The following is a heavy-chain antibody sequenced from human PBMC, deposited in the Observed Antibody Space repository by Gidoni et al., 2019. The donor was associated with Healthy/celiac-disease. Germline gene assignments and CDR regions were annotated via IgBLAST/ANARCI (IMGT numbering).Heavy chain of an antibody. Sequence: QVQLVESGGGVVQPGRSLRLSCAASGFTFSSYGMHWVRQAPGKGLEWVAVIWYDGSNKYYADSVKGRFTISRVNSKNTLYLQMNSLRAEDTAVYYCASYYYDSSGSDAFDIWGQGTMVTVSS. CDR1: GFTFSSYG. D-gene: IGHD3-22*01. V-gene: IGHV3-33*01. CDR3: ASYYYDSSGSDAFDI. J-gene: IGHJ3*02. CDR2: IWYDGSNK.